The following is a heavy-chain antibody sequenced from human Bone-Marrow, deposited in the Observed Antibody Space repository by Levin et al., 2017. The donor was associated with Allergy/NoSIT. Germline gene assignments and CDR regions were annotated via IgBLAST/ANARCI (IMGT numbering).Heavy chain of an antibody. CDR2: ISPSGGST. CDR1: GYSFSSDY. V-gene: IGHV1-46*01. J-gene: IGHJ3*01. CDR3: ARAAGGAFGHNPFDV. Sequence: GASVKVSCTTSGYSFSSDYIHWVRQAPGQGLQWMGIISPSGGSTTYAQKFQGRVTMTSDTSTGAVYMELSSLRFEDTAVYYCARAAGGAFGHNPFDVWGQGTMVTVSS. D-gene: IGHD2-21*01.